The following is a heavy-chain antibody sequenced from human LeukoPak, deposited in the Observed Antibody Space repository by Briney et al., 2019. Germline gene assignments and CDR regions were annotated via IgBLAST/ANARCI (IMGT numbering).Heavy chain of an antibody. CDR1: GGSISSYY. CDR2: IYYSGST. V-gene: IGHV4-59*13. Sequence: SETLSLTCTVSGGSISSYYWGWILPPPGKGLEGIGYIYYSGSTNYNPSLKSRVTISVDTSKNQFSLKLSSVTAADTAVYYCARDRVYYDSSGYDYWGQGTLVTVSS. D-gene: IGHD3-22*01. CDR3: ARDRVYYDSSGYDY. J-gene: IGHJ4*02.